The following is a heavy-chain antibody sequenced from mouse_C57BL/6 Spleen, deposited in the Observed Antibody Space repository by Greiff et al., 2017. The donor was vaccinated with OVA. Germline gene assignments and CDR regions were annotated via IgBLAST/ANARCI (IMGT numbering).Heavy chain of an antibody. D-gene: IGHD2-1*01. V-gene: IGHV1-61*01. CDR1: GYTFTSYW. CDR3: ARRGGNYVGWYFDV. CDR2: IYPSDSET. Sequence: VQLQQPGAELVRPGSSVKLSCKASGYTFTSYWMDWVKQRPGQGLEWIGNIYPSDSETHYNQKFKDKATLTVDKSSSTAYMQLSSLTSEDSAVYYCARRGGNYVGWYFDVWGTGTTVTVSS. J-gene: IGHJ1*03.